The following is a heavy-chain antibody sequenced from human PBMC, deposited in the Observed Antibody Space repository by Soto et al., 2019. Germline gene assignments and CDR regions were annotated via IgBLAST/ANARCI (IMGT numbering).Heavy chain of an antibody. D-gene: IGHD2-2*01. CDR1: GGSISSGGYY. V-gene: IGHV4-31*03. Sequence: QVQLQESGPGLVKPSQTLSLTCTVSGGSISSGGYYWSWIRQHPGKGLEWIGYIYYSGSTYYNPSHKSRVTISVDTSKNQFSLKLSSVTAADTAVYYCARDMEGYCSSTSCLVGAFDIWGQGTMVTVSS. J-gene: IGHJ3*02. CDR2: IYYSGST. CDR3: ARDMEGYCSSTSCLVGAFDI.